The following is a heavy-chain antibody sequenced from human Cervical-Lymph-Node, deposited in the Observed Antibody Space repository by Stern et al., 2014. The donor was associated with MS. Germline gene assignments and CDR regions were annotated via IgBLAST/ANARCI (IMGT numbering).Heavy chain of an antibody. CDR1: GFIFGAYD. CDR2: ISRSSSYL. V-gene: IGHV3-21*01. D-gene: IGHD6-25*01. CDR3: TRDRAAAARAGGMDV. Sequence: EVQLEESGGGLVQPGGSLRLSCATSGFIFGAYDMNWVRQAPGKGLEWVSYISRSSSYLYYTDSVKGRFTISRDNAKNSLYLQMNSLRVEDTAVYYCTRDRAAAARAGGMDVWGQGTTITVSS. J-gene: IGHJ6*02.